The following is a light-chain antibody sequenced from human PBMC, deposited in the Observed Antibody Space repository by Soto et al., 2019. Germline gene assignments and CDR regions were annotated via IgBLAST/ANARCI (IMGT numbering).Light chain of an antibody. CDR1: QGIRND. CDR3: QQYGTSEII. CDR2: AAS. V-gene: IGKV1-6*01. Sequence: IRMTQSPSSLSASVGDRVTITCRASQGIRNDLGWYQQKPGKAPKLLIYAASSLQSGVPSRFSGSGSGTDFTLTITRLEPEDFAVFYCQQYGTSEIIFGQGTRLEIK. J-gene: IGKJ5*01.